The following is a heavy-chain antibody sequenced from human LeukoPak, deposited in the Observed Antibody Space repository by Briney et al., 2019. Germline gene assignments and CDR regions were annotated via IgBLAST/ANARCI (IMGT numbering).Heavy chain of an antibody. CDR3: ARVSSGSYSFQH. J-gene: IGHJ1*01. D-gene: IGHD1-26*01. CDR2: IKQDGKQK. Sequence: GGSLTLSCTASGLTFSNYWMGWVRQAPGKGLEWVANIKQDGKQKYYVDSVKGRFTISRDNAKNSLYLQMNSLRAEDTAVYYCARVSSGSYSFQHWGQGTLVTVSS. CDR1: GLTFSNYW. V-gene: IGHV3-7*01.